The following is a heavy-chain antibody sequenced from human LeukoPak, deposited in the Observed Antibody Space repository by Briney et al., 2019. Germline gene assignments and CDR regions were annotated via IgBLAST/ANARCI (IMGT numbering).Heavy chain of an antibody. CDR1: GFIFSNYA. J-gene: IGHJ6*02. CDR3: AKVPHSDYGSGRPPFMDV. Sequence: PEGSLRLSCAASGFIFSNYAMSWVRQAPGKGLEWVSTIAVKGRFTISRDNSKNTLYMQMNSLRAEDTAIYYCAKVPHSDYGSGRPPFMDVWGQGTTVAVS. CDR2: I. D-gene: IGHD3-10*01. V-gene: IGHV3-23*01.